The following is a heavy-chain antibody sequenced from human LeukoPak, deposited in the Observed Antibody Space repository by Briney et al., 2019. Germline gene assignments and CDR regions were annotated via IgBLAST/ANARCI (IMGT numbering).Heavy chain of an antibody. CDR3: ARDRPGSYWYFDL. CDR2: IYYLGST. D-gene: IGHD3-10*01. CDR1: GGSISSYY. V-gene: IGHV4-59*01. Sequence: SETLSLTCTVSGGSISSYYWSWIRQPPGKGLEWVGHIYYLGSTNYNPSLKSRVTISIDTSKNYFSPKLNSVIAADTAVYYCARDRPGSYWYFDLWGRGTLVTVSS. J-gene: IGHJ2*01.